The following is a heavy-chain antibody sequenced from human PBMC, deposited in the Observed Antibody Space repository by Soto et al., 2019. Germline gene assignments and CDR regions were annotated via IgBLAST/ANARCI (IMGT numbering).Heavy chain of an antibody. V-gene: IGHV4-30-2*01. CDR3: ARGSAAGTKSPFDY. CDR2: IYLIGST. Sequence: SETLSLTCAVSGGSISSGDYSWSWIRQPPGKGLEWIGYIYLIGSTYYSPSLKSRVTISVDTSKNQLSLKLSSVTAADTAVYYCARGSAAGTKSPFDYWGQGTLVTVSS. J-gene: IGHJ4*02. CDR1: GGSISSGDYS. D-gene: IGHD6-13*01.